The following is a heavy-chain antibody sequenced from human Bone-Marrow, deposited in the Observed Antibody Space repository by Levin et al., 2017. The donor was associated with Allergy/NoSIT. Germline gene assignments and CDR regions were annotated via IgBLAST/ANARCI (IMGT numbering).Heavy chain of an antibody. Sequence: PSQTLSLTCAVSGYSIRSDYYWGWIRQPPGEGLEWIGNIYHSGSTYYNPSLKSRVTISVDTSKNQFSLKVTSVTAADTAVYYCARTLGYCSGDSCYFYFDYWGRGTLVTVSS. CDR3: ARTLGYCSGDSCYFYFDY. CDR2: IYHSGST. V-gene: IGHV4-38-2*01. J-gene: IGHJ4*02. CDR1: GYSIRSDYY. D-gene: IGHD2-15*01.